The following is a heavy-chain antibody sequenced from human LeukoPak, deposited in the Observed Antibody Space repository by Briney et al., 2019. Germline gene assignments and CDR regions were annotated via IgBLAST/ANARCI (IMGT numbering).Heavy chain of an antibody. CDR3: ARPDAGFDI. CDR1: GFIFDDYG. V-gene: IGHV3-20*04. CDR2: LNWNGGST. J-gene: IGHJ3*02. D-gene: IGHD1-1*01. Sequence: PGGSLRLSCTASGFIFDDYGMSWVRQAPGKGLEWVSGLNWNGGSTAYADSAKGRFTISRDNAKTSLYLQMNSLRAEDTALYYCARPDAGFDIWGQGTMVTVSS.